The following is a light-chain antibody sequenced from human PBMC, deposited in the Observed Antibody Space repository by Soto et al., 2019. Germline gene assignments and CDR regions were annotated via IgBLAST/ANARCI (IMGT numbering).Light chain of an antibody. CDR3: QQYGSSRWT. CDR2: AAS. Sequence: EIVMTQSPVTLSVSPGERATLSCRASQSISSNLAWYQQKPGKAPKLLIYAASTMQSGVPSRFSGSGSGTDFTLTISRLEPEDFAVYYCQQYGSSRWTFGQGTKVDI. V-gene: IGKV3-20*01. CDR1: QSISSN. J-gene: IGKJ1*01.